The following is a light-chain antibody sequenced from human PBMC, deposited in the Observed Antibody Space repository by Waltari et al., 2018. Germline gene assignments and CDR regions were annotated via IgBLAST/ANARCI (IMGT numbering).Light chain of an antibody. V-gene: IGLV1-40*01. Sequence: QSVLTQPPSVSGAPGQTVTIPCTGSSSNIGAGSDLHWYQQLPGAAHKLHIRSFTSRPSWVPDRFSGSKSCTSASLAITGLQVEDEADYYCHSYDSTVSGWVFGGGTKLTVL. J-gene: IGLJ3*02. CDR2: SFT. CDR3: HSYDSTVSGWV. CDR1: SSNIGAGSD.